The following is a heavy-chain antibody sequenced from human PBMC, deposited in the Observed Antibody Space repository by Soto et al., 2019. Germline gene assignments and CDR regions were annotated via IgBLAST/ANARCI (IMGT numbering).Heavy chain of an antibody. J-gene: IGHJ6*02. CDR1: GGSISSGGYS. CDR2: IYYSGST. Sequence: QVQLQESGPGLVKPSQTLSLTCTVSGGSISSGGYSWSWFRHNPGKGLEWIGYIYYSGSTYYNPSLKSRVTISVDTSKNQFSLKLSSVTAADTAVYYCARGGRRSPGMDVWGQGTTVTVSS. CDR3: ARGGRRSPGMDV. V-gene: IGHV4-31*03.